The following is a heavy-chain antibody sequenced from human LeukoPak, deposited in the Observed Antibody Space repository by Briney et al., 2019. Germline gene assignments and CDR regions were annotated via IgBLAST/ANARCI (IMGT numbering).Heavy chain of an antibody. CDR1: GFTFSSYS. J-gene: IGHJ4*02. CDR2: ISSSGSTI. Sequence: GGSLRLSCAASGFTFSSYSMNWVRQAPGKGLEWVSYISSSGSTIYYADSVKGRFTISRDNAKNSLYLQMNSLRAEDTAVYYCARDKGYYGSGSYWESDYWGQGTLVTVSS. CDR3: ARDKGYYGSGSYWESDY. D-gene: IGHD3-10*01. V-gene: IGHV3-48*04.